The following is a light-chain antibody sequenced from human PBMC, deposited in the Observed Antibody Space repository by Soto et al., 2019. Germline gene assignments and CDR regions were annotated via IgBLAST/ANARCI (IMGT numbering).Light chain of an antibody. CDR1: QSVTTNY. Sequence: EIVLTQSPGTLSLSPGERATLSCRASQSVTTNYLAWYQQKPGQAPRLLIYGASSRATGIPDRFNASGSGTDFTLTISRLEPEDFAVYYCQQYRASPILAFVGGTKVEIK. V-gene: IGKV3-20*01. J-gene: IGKJ4*01. CDR3: QQYRASPILA. CDR2: GAS.